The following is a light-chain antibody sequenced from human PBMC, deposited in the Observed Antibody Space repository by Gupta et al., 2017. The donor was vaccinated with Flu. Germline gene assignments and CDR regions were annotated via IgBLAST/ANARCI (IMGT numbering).Light chain of an antibody. CDR3: SSAASDSGPHEL. Sequence: TISCSGTGSDSGMFSLVVWYQQHPGKAPTLLMESANNRPSGVSHRFSCVRDCNTASPVTYDRQAEDEAYDHCSSAASDSGPHELFGGGTKLTVL. J-gene: IGLJ2*01. V-gene: IGLV2-23*01. CDR1: GSDSGMFSL. CDR2: SAN.